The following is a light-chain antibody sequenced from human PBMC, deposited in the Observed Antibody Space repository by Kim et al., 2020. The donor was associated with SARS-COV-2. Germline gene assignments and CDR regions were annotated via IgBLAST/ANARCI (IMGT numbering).Light chain of an antibody. Sequence: GSVGDRVTITCRASQGISTFLAWYQQKLAKAPKVLIYAASTLQSGVPSRFSGSGSGTDFTLTISSLQPEDFATYYCQQLNTYPITFGQGTRLEIK. V-gene: IGKV1-9*01. CDR1: QGISTF. J-gene: IGKJ5*01. CDR3: QQLNTYPIT. CDR2: AAS.